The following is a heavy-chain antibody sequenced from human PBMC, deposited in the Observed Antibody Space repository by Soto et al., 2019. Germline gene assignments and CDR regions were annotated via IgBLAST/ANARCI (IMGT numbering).Heavy chain of an antibody. V-gene: IGHV1-69*13. CDR3: AAYYYDSSGYYPHPSYYYYGMDV. CDR2: IVPIFGTA. D-gene: IGHD3-22*01. Sequence: SVKVSCKASGGTFSSYTISWVRQAPGQGLEWMGGIVPIFGTANYAQKFQGRVTITADESTSTAYMELSSLRSEDTAVYYCAAYYYDSSGYYPHPSYYYYGMDVWGQGTTVTVSS. J-gene: IGHJ6*02. CDR1: GGTFSSYT.